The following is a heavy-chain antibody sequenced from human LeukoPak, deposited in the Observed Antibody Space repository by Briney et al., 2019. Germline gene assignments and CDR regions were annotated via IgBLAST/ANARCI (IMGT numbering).Heavy chain of an antibody. D-gene: IGHD3-10*01. CDR1: GVPLSRFY. J-gene: IGHJ4*02. CDR2: IYYSGHT. Sequence: SEPLSLTCTVSGVPLSRFYWSWLRQPPGKGLEWFGYIYYSGHTQYNPPLKSRLTISVDTSKNQFSLKLSSLPGADPAVYYCGRGPGVFHFDYWGQGTLVTVSS. V-gene: IGHV4-59*01. CDR3: GRGPGVFHFDY.